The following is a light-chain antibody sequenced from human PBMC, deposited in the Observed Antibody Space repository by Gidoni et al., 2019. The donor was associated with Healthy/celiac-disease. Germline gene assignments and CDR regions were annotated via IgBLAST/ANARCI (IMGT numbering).Light chain of an antibody. J-gene: IGKJ1*01. CDR1: QSISSW. CDR3: QKYNSYWT. V-gene: IGKV1-5*03. CDR2: KAS. Sequence: IHLTQSPSTLSASVGDRVTITCRASQSISSWLAWYQQKPGKAPKLLIYKASSLESGVPSRFSGSGSGTELTLTISSLQPDDFANYYCQKYNSYWTFGQGTKVEIK.